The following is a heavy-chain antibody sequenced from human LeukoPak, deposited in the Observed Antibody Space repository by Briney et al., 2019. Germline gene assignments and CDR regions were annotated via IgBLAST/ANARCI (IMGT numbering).Heavy chain of an antibody. CDR3: AKGPTAAGRGGFDY. D-gene: IGHD6-13*01. CDR2: ISYDGSNK. CDR1: GFTFSSYG. J-gene: IGHJ4*02. V-gene: IGHV3-30*18. Sequence: GGPLRLSCAASGFTFSSYGMHWVRQAPGKGLEWVAVISYDGSNKYYADSVKGRFTISRDNSKNTLYLQMNSLRAEDTAVYYCAKGPTAAGRGGFDYWGQGTLVTVSS.